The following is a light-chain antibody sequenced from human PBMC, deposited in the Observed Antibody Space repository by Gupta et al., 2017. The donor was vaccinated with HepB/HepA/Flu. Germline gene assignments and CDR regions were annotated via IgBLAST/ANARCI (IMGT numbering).Light chain of an antibody. V-gene: IGLV2-14*01. Sequence: QSALTPPASVPGSPGQSITIACTGARSDVGGYNFVSWYHQHPGKAPNLIIYDVSNRPSGVSNRFSGSKSGNTASLTISGLQAEDEADYYCGSFTTSSTLEVFFGGGTKVTVL. CDR2: DVS. J-gene: IGLJ2*01. CDR1: RSDVGGYNF. CDR3: GSFTTSSTLEVF.